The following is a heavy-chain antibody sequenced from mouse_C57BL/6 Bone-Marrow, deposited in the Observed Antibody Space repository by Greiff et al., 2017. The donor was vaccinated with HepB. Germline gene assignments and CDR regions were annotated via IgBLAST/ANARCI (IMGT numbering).Heavy chain of an antibody. J-gene: IGHJ3*01. D-gene: IGHD2-3*01. CDR3: ARQGGWLPRAWFAY. CDR1: GFTFSSYG. CDR2: ISSGGSYT. Sequence: DVQLQESGGDLVKPGGSLKLSCAASGFTFSSYGMSWVRQTPDKRLEWVATISSGGSYTYYPDSVKGRFTISRDNAKNTLYLQMSSLKSEDTAMYYCARQGGWLPRAWFAYWGQGTLVTVSA. V-gene: IGHV5-6*01.